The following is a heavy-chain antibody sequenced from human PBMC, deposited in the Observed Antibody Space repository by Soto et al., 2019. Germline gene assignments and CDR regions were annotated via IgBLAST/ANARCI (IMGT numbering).Heavy chain of an antibody. CDR1: GDTSSSFT. CDR2: IVPFFGTT. Sequence: ASVKVSCKASGDTSSSFTVSWLRQAPGQGLEWMGGIVPFFGTTNYPQKFRDRVTITADESTNTAYMELTSLTSGDTAVYYCARWALTIQPYYYCMDVWGQGTTVTVSS. J-gene: IGHJ6*02. D-gene: IGHD1-26*01. V-gene: IGHV1-69*13. CDR3: ARWALTIQPYYYCMDV.